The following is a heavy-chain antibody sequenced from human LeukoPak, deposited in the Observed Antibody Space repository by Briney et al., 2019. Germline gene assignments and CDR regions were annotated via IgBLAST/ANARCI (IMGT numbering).Heavy chain of an antibody. D-gene: IGHD1-7*01. V-gene: IGHV4-39*07. CDR2: IFYSGST. J-gene: IGHJ6*03. CDR3: ARERLELRPYHYYMDV. Sequence: SETLSLTCTVSGGSISTSNYYWGWIRQPPGKGLEWIGNIFYSGSTYYSPSLRSRVTISLDTSRNQFSLKLSSVTAADTAVYYCARERLELRPYHYYMDVWGKGTTVTVSS. CDR1: GGSISTSNYY.